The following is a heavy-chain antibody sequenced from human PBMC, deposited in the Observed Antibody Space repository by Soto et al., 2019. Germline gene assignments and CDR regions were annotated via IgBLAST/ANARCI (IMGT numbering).Heavy chain of an antibody. Sequence: SETLSLTCTVSGGSVSSGSYYWSWIRQPPGKGLEWIGYIYYSGSTNYNPSLKSRVTISVDTSKNQFSLKLSSVTAADTAVYYCARELRRGYNREYNWFDPWGQGPLVTVSS. CDR3: ARELRRGYNREYNWFDP. V-gene: IGHV4-61*01. CDR2: IYYSGST. D-gene: IGHD3-3*01. CDR1: GGSVSSGSYY. J-gene: IGHJ5*02.